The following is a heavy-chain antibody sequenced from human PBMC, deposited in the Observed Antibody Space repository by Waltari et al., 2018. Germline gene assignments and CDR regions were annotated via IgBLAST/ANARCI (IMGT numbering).Heavy chain of an antibody. D-gene: IGHD2-21*02. J-gene: IGHJ4*02. CDR1: GFMFSSYA. Sequence: EVQLAESGGGLVQPGGSLRLSCVASGFMFSSYAMNWVSQAPGKGLEWVASVSGPSTYTFYSDSVKGRFTISRDNAKNSVFLQMNGLRDDDTAIYYCAKEGLGGDRQFDYWGQGTLVRVSS. V-gene: IGHV3-21*06. CDR2: VSGPSTYT. CDR3: AKEGLGGDRQFDY.